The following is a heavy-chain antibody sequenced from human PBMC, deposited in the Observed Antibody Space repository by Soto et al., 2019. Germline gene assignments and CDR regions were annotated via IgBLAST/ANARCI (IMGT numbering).Heavy chain of an antibody. Sequence: GGSLRLSCAASGFTFTTYAMHWVRQAPGKGLEWVAIISSDGYSKYYADFVKGRFTISRDNSKNTLYLQMNSLRAEDTAVFYCAREVYDFWSGFPGYWGQGT. D-gene: IGHD3-3*01. CDR2: ISSDGYSK. CDR1: GFTFTTYA. V-gene: IGHV3-30-3*01. CDR3: AREVYDFWSGFPGY. J-gene: IGHJ4*02.